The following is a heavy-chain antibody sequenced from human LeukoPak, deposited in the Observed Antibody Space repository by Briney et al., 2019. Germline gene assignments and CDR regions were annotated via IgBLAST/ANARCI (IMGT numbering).Heavy chain of an antibody. CDR3: AKIPVPASSSWYDY. CDR2: ISCDGSNK. CDR1: GFTFSSYG. D-gene: IGHD6-13*01. J-gene: IGHJ4*02. V-gene: IGHV3-30*18. Sequence: GGSVTLPCAASGFTFSSYGMHWLRRAPGKGLEGGAFISCDGSNKYYADSVKGRFTISRDNSKNTLYLQMNSLRAEDTAVYYCAKIPVPASSSWYDYWGQGTLVTVSS.